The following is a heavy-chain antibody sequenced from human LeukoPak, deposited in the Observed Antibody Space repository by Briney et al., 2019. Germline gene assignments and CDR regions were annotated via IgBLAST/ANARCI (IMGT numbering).Heavy chain of an antibody. CDR2: IYYTGST. D-gene: IGHD6-13*01. V-gene: IGHV4-59*01. CDR3: AKSSQSAAGTWDYFDY. J-gene: IGHJ4*02. Sequence: SETLSLTCTVSGGSISSYYWSWIRQPPGKGLEWIGYIYYTGSTNYNPSLKSRVTISIDTSKNQFSLNLSSVTAADTAVYYCAKSSQSAAGTWDYFDYWGQGTLVTVSS. CDR1: GGSISSYY.